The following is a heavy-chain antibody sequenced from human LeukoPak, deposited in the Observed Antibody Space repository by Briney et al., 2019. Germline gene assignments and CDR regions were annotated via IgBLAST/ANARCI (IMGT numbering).Heavy chain of an antibody. CDR1: GGSFSGYY. Sequence: SETLSLTCAVSGGSFSGYYWSWIRQPPGKGLEWIGEINHSGSTDYNPSLKSRVTISVDTSKNQFSLKLSSVTAADTAVYYCASMGIAARRYYYYYYMDVWGKGTTVTVSS. CDR2: INHSGST. D-gene: IGHD6-6*01. J-gene: IGHJ6*03. V-gene: IGHV4-34*01. CDR3: ASMGIAARRYYYYYYMDV.